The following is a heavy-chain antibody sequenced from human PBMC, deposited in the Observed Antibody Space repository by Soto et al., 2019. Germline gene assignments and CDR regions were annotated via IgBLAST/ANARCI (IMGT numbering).Heavy chain of an antibody. D-gene: IGHD5-18*01. V-gene: IGHV3-53*02. J-gene: IGHJ5*02. Sequence: EVQLVETGGGLIQPGGSLRLSCAASGFTVSSNYMSWVRQAPGKGLEWVSVIYSGGSTYYADYVKGRFTISRDNSKNTLYLQMNGLRAENTAVYYFARVAMVYRGWFDPRGQGTLVTVSS. CDR1: GFTVSSNY. CDR2: IYSGGST. CDR3: ARVAMVYRGWFDP.